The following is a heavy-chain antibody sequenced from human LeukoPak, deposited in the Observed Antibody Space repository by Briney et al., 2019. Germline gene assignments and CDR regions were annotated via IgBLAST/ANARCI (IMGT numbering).Heavy chain of an antibody. D-gene: IGHD6-19*01. CDR1: GFTFSSYA. V-gene: IGHV3-21*01. Sequence: PGGSLRLSCAASGFTFSSYAMSWVRQAPGKGLEWVSSISSSSSYIYYADSVKGRFTISRDNAKNSLYLQMNSLRAEDTAVYYCASSVRNWFDPWGQGTLVTVSS. J-gene: IGHJ5*02. CDR3: ASSVRNWFDP. CDR2: ISSSSSYI.